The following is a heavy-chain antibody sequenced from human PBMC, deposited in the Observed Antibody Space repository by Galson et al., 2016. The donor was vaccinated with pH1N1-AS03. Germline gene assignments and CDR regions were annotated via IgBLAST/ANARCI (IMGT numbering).Heavy chain of an antibody. V-gene: IGHV4-39*07. CDR3: ARDPPLEIGWYFDL. Sequence: LSLTCTVSGDSVSSRFYYWDWIRQSPGKGLEWIGSIYHSENTYYNPSLKSRVTISLDESKNQFSLRLTSVTAADTALYYCARDPPLEIGWYFDLWGRGTLVTVSS. J-gene: IGHJ2*01. D-gene: IGHD3-3*01. CDR2: IYHSENT. CDR1: GDSVSSRFYY.